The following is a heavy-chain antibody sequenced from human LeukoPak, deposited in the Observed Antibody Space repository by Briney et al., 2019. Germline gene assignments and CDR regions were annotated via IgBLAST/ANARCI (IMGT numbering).Heavy chain of an antibody. J-gene: IGHJ4*02. Sequence: GGSLRLSCAASGFTFSSYGMHWVRQAPGKGLEWVAVISYDGSNKYYADSVKGRFTISRDNSENTLYLQMNSLRAEDTAVYYCAKVPSSGWYYFDYWGQGTLVTVPS. CDR2: ISYDGSNK. CDR1: GFTFSSYG. D-gene: IGHD6-19*01. V-gene: IGHV3-30*18. CDR3: AKVPSSGWYYFDY.